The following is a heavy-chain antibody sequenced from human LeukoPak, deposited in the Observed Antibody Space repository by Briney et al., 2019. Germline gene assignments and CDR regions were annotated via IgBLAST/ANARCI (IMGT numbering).Heavy chain of an antibody. Sequence: GGSLRLSCAASGFTFSSYAMNWVRQAPGKGLEWVSAISGSGGSTHYADSVKGRFTISRDNSKNTLYLQMNSLRAEDTAVYYCTRLGSEQDYWGQGTLVTVSS. D-gene: IGHD3-9*01. CDR3: TRLGSEQDY. J-gene: IGHJ4*02. CDR1: GFTFSSYA. V-gene: IGHV3-23*01. CDR2: ISGSGGST.